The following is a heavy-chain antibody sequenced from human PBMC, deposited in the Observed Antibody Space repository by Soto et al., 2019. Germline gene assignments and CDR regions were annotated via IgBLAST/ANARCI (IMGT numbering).Heavy chain of an antibody. CDR1: GGSISSGGYY. CDR2: IYYSGST. J-gene: IGHJ6*02. Sequence: PSETLSLTCTVSGGSISSGGYYWSWIRQHPGKGLEWIGYIYYSGSTYYNPSLKSRVTISVDTSKNQFSLKLSSVTAADTAVYYCARDRIAVLGNYYGMDVWGQGTTVTV. D-gene: IGHD2-15*01. CDR3: ARDRIAVLGNYYGMDV. V-gene: IGHV4-31*03.